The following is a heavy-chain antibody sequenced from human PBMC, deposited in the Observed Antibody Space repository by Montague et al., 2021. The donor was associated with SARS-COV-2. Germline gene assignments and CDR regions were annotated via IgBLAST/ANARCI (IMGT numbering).Heavy chain of an antibody. J-gene: IGHJ4*02. CDR1: GFTFNTNA. V-gene: IGHV3-23*01. D-gene: IGHD3-16*01. CDR3: AKNKGPGSHVAYCFGS. Sequence: SLRLSCAASGFTFNTNAMSWVRQAPGKGLEWVSMIVGSGGATFYADSVKGRFTISRDNSKNTVYLQMNNLRAEDTAVYYCAKNKGPGSHVAYCFGSWGQGAQVTVSS. CDR2: IVGSGGAT.